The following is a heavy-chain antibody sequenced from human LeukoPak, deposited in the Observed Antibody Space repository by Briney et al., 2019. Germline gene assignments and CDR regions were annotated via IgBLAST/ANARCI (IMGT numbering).Heavy chain of an antibody. J-gene: IGHJ1*01. CDR3: ARVVQSDDGSGYFLPEYFQH. V-gene: IGHV4-38-2*02. Sequence: SETLALTCTVSSYSISRGYYWGWIRQSPGKGLEWIGSFYHSGSTYYNPSLKSRVTISVDTSKNQFSLKLSSVTAADTAVYYCARVVQSDDGSGYFLPEYFQHWGQGTLVTVSS. CDR1: SYSISRGYY. CDR2: FYHSGST. D-gene: IGHD3-22*01.